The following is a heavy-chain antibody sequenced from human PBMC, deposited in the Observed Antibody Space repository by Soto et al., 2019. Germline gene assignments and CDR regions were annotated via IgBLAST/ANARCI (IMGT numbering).Heavy chain of an antibody. J-gene: IGHJ5*02. CDR3: AKELHIVVVVAATNHWFDP. V-gene: IGHV3-23*01. CDR1: GFTFSIYA. CDR2: ISGSGGST. D-gene: IGHD2-15*01. Sequence: PGGSLRLSCAASGFTFSIYAMSWVRHAPGKGLEWVSAISGSGGSTYYADSVKGRFTISRDNSKNTLYLQMNSLRAEDTAVYYCAKELHIVVVVAATNHWFDPWGQGTLVTVSS.